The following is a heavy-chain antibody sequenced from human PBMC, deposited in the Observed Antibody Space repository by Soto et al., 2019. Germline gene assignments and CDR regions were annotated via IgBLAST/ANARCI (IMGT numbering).Heavy chain of an antibody. D-gene: IGHD2-8*02. J-gene: IGHJ6*03. CDR2: IIPIVGLT. V-gene: IGHV1-69*02. CDR3: ARPTGGHDSGGNYMDV. Sequence: QVQLVQSGSEVKNPGSSVKVSCRASGGSLSSYPITWVRQAPGQGLEWMGRIIPIVGLTNYAQKFQGRVTTTGEKTTSTAYMELSSLRSDDTAVYYCARPTGGHDSGGNYMDVWGKGTTVIVSS. CDR1: GGSLSSYP.